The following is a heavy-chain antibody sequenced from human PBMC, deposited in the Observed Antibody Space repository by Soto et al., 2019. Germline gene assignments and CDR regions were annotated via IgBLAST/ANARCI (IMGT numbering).Heavy chain of an antibody. CDR3: ARDLAQSGGSRGFDY. Sequence: ASVKVFCKASGYTFTGYYIHWVRQAPGQGLEWMGWINPNSGGTKNPQKFLGRVTMTRDTSISTVYLSLTGLISADTAAYFCARDLAQSGGSRGFDYWGQGTLVTVSS. CDR2: INPNSGGT. V-gene: IGHV1-2*02. J-gene: IGHJ4*02. D-gene: IGHD6-13*01. CDR1: GYTFTGYY.